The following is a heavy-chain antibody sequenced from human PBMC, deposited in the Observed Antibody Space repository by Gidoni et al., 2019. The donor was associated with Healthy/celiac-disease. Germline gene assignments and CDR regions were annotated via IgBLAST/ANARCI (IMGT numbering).Heavy chain of an antibody. CDR2: IIPIFGTA. V-gene: IGHV1-69*01. D-gene: IGHD3-22*01. CDR3: ARESYDSSCIFDY. CDR1: GGTFSSYA. Sequence: QVQLVQSGAEVKKPGTSVKLSCKASGGTFSSYAISWVRQAPGQGLEWMGGIIPIFGTANYAQQFQVRVTITADASTSKAYMKLSSLGSTDTAVYSCARESYDSSCIFDYWGQGTLVTVSS. J-gene: IGHJ4*02.